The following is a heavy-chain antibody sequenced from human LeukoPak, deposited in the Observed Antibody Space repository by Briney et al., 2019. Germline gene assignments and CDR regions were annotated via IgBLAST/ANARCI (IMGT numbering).Heavy chain of an antibody. J-gene: IGHJ6*03. Sequence: GSLRLSCAASGFTFSSYAMSWVRQPPGKGLEWIGEINHSGSTNYNPSLKSRVTISVDTSKNQFSLKLSSVTAADTAVYYCARGAGYCSSTSCYATYYYYYMDVWGKGTTVTVSS. D-gene: IGHD2-2*01. CDR1: GFTFSSYA. V-gene: IGHV4-34*01. CDR3: ARGAGYCSSTSCYATYYYYYMDV. CDR2: INHSGST.